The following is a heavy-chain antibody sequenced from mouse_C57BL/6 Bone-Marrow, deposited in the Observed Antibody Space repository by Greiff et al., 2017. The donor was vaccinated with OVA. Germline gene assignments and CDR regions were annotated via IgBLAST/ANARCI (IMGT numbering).Heavy chain of an antibody. CDR3: ARHDGYYGDAMDY. Sequence: EVKVVESGGGLVQPGESLKLSCESNEYEFPSHDMSWVRKTPEKRLELVAAINSDGGSTYYPDTMERRFIISRDDTKKTLYLQMSSLRSEDTALYYCARHDGYYGDAMDYWGQGTSVTVSS. CDR1: EYEFPSHD. CDR2: INSDGGST. J-gene: IGHJ4*01. V-gene: IGHV5-2*01. D-gene: IGHD2-3*01.